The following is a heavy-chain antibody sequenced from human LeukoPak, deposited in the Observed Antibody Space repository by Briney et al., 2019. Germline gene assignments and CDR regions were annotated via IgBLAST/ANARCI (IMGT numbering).Heavy chain of an antibody. J-gene: IGHJ4*02. V-gene: IGHV1-8*01. CDR3: ARAGYSSSSPFDY. Sequence: ASVKVSCKASGYTFTSYDINWVRQATGRGLEWMGWMNPNSGNTGYAQKLQGRVTMTRNTSISTAYMELSSLRSEDTAVYYCARAGYSSSSPFDYWGQGTLVTVSS. CDR1: GYTFTSYD. D-gene: IGHD6-6*01. CDR2: MNPNSGNT.